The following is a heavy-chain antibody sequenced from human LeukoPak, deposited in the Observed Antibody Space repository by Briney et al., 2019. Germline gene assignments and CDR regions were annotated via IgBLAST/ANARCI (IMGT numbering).Heavy chain of an antibody. CDR1: GFTFSSYG. J-gene: IGHJ4*02. D-gene: IGHD6-19*01. CDR3: AKDSSGRYAIDY. Sequence: GGSLRLPCAASGFTFSSYGMHWVRQAPGKGLEWVAVIWYDGSNKYYADSVKGRFTISRDNSKNTLYLQMNSLRAEDTAVYYCAKDSSGRYAIDYWGQGTLVTVSS. CDR2: IWYDGSNK. V-gene: IGHV3-33*06.